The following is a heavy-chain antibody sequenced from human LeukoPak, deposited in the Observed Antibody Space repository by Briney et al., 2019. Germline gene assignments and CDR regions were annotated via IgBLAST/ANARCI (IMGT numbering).Heavy chain of an antibody. CDR2: IYHSGST. Sequence: PSETLSLTCAVSGXSISSSNWWSWVRQPPGKGLEWSGEIYHSGSTDYNPSLKSRVTISVDKSKNQFSLKLSSVTAADTAVYYCARDPISAAAYPFDYWGQGTLVTVSS. CDR1: GXSISSSNW. J-gene: IGHJ4*02. D-gene: IGHD6-13*01. CDR3: ARDPISAAAYPFDY. V-gene: IGHV4-4*02.